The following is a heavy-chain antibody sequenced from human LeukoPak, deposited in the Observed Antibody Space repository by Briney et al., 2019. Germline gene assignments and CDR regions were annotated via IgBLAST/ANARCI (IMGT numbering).Heavy chain of an antibody. CDR1: GFTFSSYD. Sequence: GRSLRLSCAASGFTFSSYDMHWVRQAPGKGLEWVTVISYDGSNKYYGDSVKGRFTISRDNSKNTLYLKMNSLRAEDTAVYYCAKEGSNGDFDYGGQGTLVTVTS. J-gene: IGHJ4*02. V-gene: IGHV3-30*18. CDR2: ISYDGSNK. D-gene: IGHD1-26*01. CDR3: AKEGSNGDFDY.